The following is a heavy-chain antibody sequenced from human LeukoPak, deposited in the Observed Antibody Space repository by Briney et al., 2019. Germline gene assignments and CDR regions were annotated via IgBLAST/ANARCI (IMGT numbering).Heavy chain of an antibody. V-gene: IGHV1-2*02. Sequence: ASVKVSCKASGYTFTGYYMHWVRQAPGQGLERMGWINPNSGATNYAQKFQGRVTMTRDTSISTAYMELSRLRSDDTAVYYCARDRRGAYGDYATSYWGQGTLVTVSS. J-gene: IGHJ4*02. CDR3: ARDRRGAYGDYATSY. D-gene: IGHD4-17*01. CDR1: GYTFTGYY. CDR2: INPNSGAT.